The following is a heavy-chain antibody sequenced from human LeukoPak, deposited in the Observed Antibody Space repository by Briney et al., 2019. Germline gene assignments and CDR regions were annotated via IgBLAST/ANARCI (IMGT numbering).Heavy chain of an antibody. Sequence: GGSLRLSCAASGFTFSSYAMHWVRQAPGKGLEWVAVISYDGSNKYYADSVKGRFTISRDNSKNTLYLQMNSLRAEDTAVYYCARDPVPTVALGTSLWYWGQGTLVTVSS. CDR1: GFTFSSYA. D-gene: IGHD4-23*01. CDR2: ISYDGSNK. V-gene: IGHV3-30-3*01. CDR3: ARDPVPTVALGTSLWY. J-gene: IGHJ4*02.